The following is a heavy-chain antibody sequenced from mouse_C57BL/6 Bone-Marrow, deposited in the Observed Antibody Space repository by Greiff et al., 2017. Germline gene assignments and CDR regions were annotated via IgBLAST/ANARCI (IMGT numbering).Heavy chain of an antibody. CDR3: ARAPPNFFYAMDY. CDR1: GFSLSTSGMG. J-gene: IGHJ4*01. D-gene: IGHD4-1*01. V-gene: IGHV8-12*01. Sequence: QVTLKESGPGLLQSSQTLSLTCSFSGFSLSTSGMGVSWLRQPSGKGLVWLAPIYWDDDQRYNPSLKSPLTISKDTSRNQIFLKSTSVDTAETATYYCARAPPNFFYAMDYWGQGTSVTVSS. CDR2: IYWDDDQ.